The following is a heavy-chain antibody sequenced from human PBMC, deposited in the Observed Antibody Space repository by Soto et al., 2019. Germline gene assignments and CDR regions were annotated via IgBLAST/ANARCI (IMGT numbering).Heavy chain of an antibody. CDR2: IIPILGIA. Sequence: QVQLVQSGAEVKQPGSSVKVSCKASGGTFSSYTISWVRQAPGQGLEWMGRIIPILGIANYAQKFQARVTITADKSTSTAYMELSSLRSEDTAVYYCERDKRIAVAGTPYYYYGMDVWGPGTRVTVSS. D-gene: IGHD6-19*01. CDR1: GGTFSSYT. J-gene: IGHJ6*02. V-gene: IGHV1-69*08. CDR3: ERDKRIAVAGTPYYYYGMDV.